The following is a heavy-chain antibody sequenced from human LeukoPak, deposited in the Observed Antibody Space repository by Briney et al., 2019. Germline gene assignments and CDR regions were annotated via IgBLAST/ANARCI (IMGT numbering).Heavy chain of an antibody. CDR3: ASLLLYCSGGSCYSVFDY. CDR1: GFTFSSYW. CDR2: IKQDGSEK. V-gene: IGHV3-7*03. Sequence: GGSLRLSCAASGFTFSSYWMSWVRQAPGKGQEWVANIKQDGSEKYYVDSVKGRFTISRDNAKDSLYLQMNSLRAEDTAVYFCASLLLYCSGGSCYSVFDYWGQGTLVTVSS. D-gene: IGHD2-15*01. J-gene: IGHJ4*02.